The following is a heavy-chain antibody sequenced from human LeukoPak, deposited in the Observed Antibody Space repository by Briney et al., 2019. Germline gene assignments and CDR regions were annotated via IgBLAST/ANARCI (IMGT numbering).Heavy chain of an antibody. Sequence: GGSLRLSCAASGFTFSSYSMNWVRQPPGKGLEWVSTINANSGTTSYAASVRGRFTISRDNSKNTLYLQMNSLRAEDTAVYYCAKERSASYYYDSSGYSNYNFDYWGQGTLVTISS. J-gene: IGHJ4*02. D-gene: IGHD3-22*01. CDR3: AKERSASYYYDSSGYSNYNFDY. V-gene: IGHV3-23*01. CDR2: INANSGTT. CDR1: GFTFSSYS.